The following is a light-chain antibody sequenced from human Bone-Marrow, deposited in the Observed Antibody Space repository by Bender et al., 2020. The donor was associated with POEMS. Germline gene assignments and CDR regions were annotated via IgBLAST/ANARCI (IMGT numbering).Light chain of an antibody. CDR2: DDS. Sequence: SYLLTQPPSVSVAPGQTARITCGRDNTGGHGVHWYQQKPGPAPVLVVSDDSDRPSGIPERFSGSNSGDTATLTISRVEAGDEADYYCQVWDDTTDHCVFGPGTKVTVL. V-gene: IGLV3-21*02. CDR3: QVWDDTTDHCV. J-gene: IGLJ1*01. CDR1: NTGGHG.